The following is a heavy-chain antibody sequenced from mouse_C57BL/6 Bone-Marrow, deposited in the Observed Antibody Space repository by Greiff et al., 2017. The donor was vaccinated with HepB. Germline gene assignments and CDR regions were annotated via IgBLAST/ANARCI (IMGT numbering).Heavy chain of an antibody. CDR2: ISSGSSTI. V-gene: IGHV5-17*01. J-gene: IGHJ4*01. CDR1: GFTFSDYG. Sequence: EVKLVESGAGLVKPGGSLKLSCAASGFTFSDYGMHWVRQAPEKGLEWVAYISSGSSTIYYADTVKGRFTISRDNAKNTLFLQMTSLRSEDTAMYYCAMPYGNLFYAMDYWGQGTSVTVSS. CDR3: AMPYGNLFYAMDY. D-gene: IGHD2-10*02.